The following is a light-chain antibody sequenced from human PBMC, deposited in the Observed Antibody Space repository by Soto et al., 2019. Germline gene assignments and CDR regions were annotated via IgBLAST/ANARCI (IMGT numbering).Light chain of an antibody. CDR3: QQSYITPWT. CDR1: QSISSY. V-gene: IGKV1-39*01. CDR2: SAS. Sequence: DIQMTQSPSSLSASVGDRVTMTCRASQSISSYLNWYQQKPGEAPKLLISSASSLQIGVPSRFGGSGSGTDFTLAISGLQPEDFAIYYCQQSYITPWTFGQGTKVDNK. J-gene: IGKJ1*01.